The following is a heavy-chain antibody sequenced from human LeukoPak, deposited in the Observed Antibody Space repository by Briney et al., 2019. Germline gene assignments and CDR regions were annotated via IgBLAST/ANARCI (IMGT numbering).Heavy chain of an antibody. CDR1: GFTLSGYE. Sequence: GGSLRLSCAASGFTLSGYEMNWVRQAPGKGLEWVSYISTSGTIIYYADSVKGRFTVSRDNAKNSLYLQMNSLRAEDTAVYYCARDRRGYCSSTSCPKEFDYWGQGTLVTVSS. J-gene: IGHJ4*02. CDR3: ARDRRGYCSSTSCPKEFDY. D-gene: IGHD2-2*01. V-gene: IGHV3-48*03. CDR2: ISTSGTII.